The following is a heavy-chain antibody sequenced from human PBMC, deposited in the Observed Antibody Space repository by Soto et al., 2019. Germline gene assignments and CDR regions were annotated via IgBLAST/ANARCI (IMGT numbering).Heavy chain of an antibody. CDR3: ARSHSLPGNYDRSGPSFDP. J-gene: IGHJ5*02. D-gene: IGHD3-22*01. CDR1: GGSISSYY. Sequence: PSETLSLTCTVSGGSISSYYWSWIRQPPGKGLEWIGYIYYSGSTNYNPSLKSRVTISVDTSKNQFSLKLSSVTAADTAVYYCARSHSLPGNYDRSGPSFDPWGQGTLVTVSS. CDR2: IYYSGST. V-gene: IGHV4-59*08.